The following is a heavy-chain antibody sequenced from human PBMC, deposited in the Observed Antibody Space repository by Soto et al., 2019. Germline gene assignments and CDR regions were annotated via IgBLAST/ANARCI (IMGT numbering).Heavy chain of an antibody. V-gene: IGHV4-34*01. J-gene: IGHJ6*03. CDR3: ARDLGLRSAGDLYYYYMDV. CDR2: IDHSGST. Sequence: SETQSLTCAVYGGYLSGYYLNWIRQPPGKGLEWIGEIDHSGSTKYNPSLKSRVTISVDTSKNQFSLKVSSVTAADTAVYYCARDLGLRSAGDLYYYYMDVWGKGTTVTVSS. CDR1: GGYLSGYY. D-gene: IGHD1-1*01.